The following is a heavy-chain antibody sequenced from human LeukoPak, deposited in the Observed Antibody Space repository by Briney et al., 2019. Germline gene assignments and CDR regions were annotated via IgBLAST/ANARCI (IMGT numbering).Heavy chain of an antibody. CDR3: AKDQGFDYYDSSGYYLDY. V-gene: IGHV3-21*01. J-gene: IGHJ4*02. CDR2: ISGRGNYM. CDR1: GFTFSSLN. Sequence: PGGSLRLSCAASGFTFSSLNMNWVRQAPGKGLGWVSAISGRGNYMFSADSVKGRFNIPCDSAKNSLSLQMNSLRAEDTAVYYCAKDQGFDYYDSSGYYLDYWGQGTLVTVSS. D-gene: IGHD3-22*01.